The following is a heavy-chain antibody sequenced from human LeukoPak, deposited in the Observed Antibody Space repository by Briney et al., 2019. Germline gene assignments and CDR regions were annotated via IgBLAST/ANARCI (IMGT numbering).Heavy chain of an antibody. CDR2: ISAYNGNT. J-gene: IGHJ6*02. Sequence: ASVKVSCKASGYTFTSYGISWVRQAPGQGLEWMGWISAYNGNTNYAQKLQGRVTMTTDTSTSTAYMELRSLRSDDTAEYYCARDPLNCGGDCYNYYYYGMDVWGQGTTVTVSS. CDR3: ARDPLNCGGDCYNYYYYGMDV. CDR1: GYTFTSYG. V-gene: IGHV1-18*01. D-gene: IGHD2-21*02.